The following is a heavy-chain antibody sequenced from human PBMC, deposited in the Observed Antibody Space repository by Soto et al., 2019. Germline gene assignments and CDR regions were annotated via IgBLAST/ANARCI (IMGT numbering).Heavy chain of an antibody. V-gene: IGHV4-59*08. CDR2: IYYSGST. Sequence: SETLSLTCTVSGDSSSSYYWSWIRQPPGKGLEWIGYIYYSGSTNYSPSLKSRVTMSVDTSKNQFSLKLTSVTAADTAVYYCAGSIAVASTFDYWGQGTLVT. CDR3: AGSIAVASTFDY. J-gene: IGHJ4*02. D-gene: IGHD6-19*01. CDR1: GDSSSSYY.